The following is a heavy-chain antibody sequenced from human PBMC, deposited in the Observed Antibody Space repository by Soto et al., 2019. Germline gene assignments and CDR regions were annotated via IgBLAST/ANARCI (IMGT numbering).Heavy chain of an antibody. J-gene: IGHJ5*02. Sequence: SVKVSCKASGGTFSSYSISWVLQAPGQGLEWMGGIIPIFGTANYAQKFQGRVTITADESTSTAYMELSSLRSEDTAVYYCAREYQLLRWFDPWGQGTLVTVSS. V-gene: IGHV1-69*13. CDR2: IIPIFGTA. CDR1: GGTFSSYS. D-gene: IGHD2-2*01. CDR3: AREYQLLRWFDP.